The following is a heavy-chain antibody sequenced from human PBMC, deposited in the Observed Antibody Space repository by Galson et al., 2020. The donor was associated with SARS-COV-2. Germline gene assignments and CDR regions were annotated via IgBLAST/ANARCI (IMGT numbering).Heavy chain of an antibody. J-gene: IGHJ4*02. CDR2: ISGSGGST. CDR3: AKGEDYGSGSYDY. V-gene: IGHV3-23*01. CDR1: GFTFSSYA. D-gene: IGHD3-10*01. Sequence: QAGGSLRLSCEAPGFTFSSYAMSWVRQAPGKGLEWVSAISGSGGSTYYADSVKGRFTISRDNSKNTLYLQMNSLRAEDTAVYYCAKGEDYGSGSYDYWGQGTLVTVSS.